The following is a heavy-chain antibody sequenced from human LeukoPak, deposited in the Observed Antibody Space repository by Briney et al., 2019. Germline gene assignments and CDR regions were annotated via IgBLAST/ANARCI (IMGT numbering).Heavy chain of an antibody. CDR3: ARQSDDFWSGYWAFDI. CDR2: IYHSGST. V-gene: IGHV4-38-2*01. J-gene: IGHJ3*02. D-gene: IGHD3-3*01. CDR1: GCSISSGYY. Sequence: PSETLSHTCAVSGCSISSGYYWGWIRQPPGKGLEWIGSIYHSGSTYYNPSLKSRVTISVDTSKNQFSLKLSSVTAADTAVYYCARQSDDFWSGYWAFDIWGQGTMVNVSS.